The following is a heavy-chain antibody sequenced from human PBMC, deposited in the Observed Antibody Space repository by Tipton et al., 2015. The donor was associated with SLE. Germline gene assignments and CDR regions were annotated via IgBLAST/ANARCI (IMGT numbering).Heavy chain of an antibody. J-gene: IGHJ6*03. CDR2: FYHRGTT. D-gene: IGHD6-13*01. V-gene: IGHV4-38-2*02. CDR1: GHSISSGFY. Sequence: TLSLTRSVSGHSISSGFYWGWIRQSPGKGLEWIGNFYHRGTTYYNPSLKSRVTISVDTSKNQFSLKVRSVTAADTAVYYCARVSGGIAYMDVWGKGTTVTFSS. CDR3: ARVSGGIAYMDV.